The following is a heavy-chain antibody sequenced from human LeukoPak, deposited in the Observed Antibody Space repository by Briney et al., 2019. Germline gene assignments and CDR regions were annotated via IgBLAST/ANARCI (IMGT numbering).Heavy chain of an antibody. CDR2: ISGDGTAR. CDR1: GFTSSSYW. Sequence: GGSLRLSCAASGFTSSSYWMHWVRQVPGKGLVWVSRISGDGTARDYADSVKGRFTISRDDAKNTVDLQMNSLRGEDTAVYYCVRGRGSYGWFDPWGQGTLVTVSS. J-gene: IGHJ5*02. CDR3: VRGRGSYGWFDP. V-gene: IGHV3-74*01. D-gene: IGHD3-10*01.